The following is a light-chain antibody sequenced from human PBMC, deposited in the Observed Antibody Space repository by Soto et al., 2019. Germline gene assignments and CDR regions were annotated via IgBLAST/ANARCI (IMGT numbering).Light chain of an antibody. CDR2: DDN. V-gene: IGLV6-57*04. CDR3: QSYDASFWV. Sequence: NFMLTQPHSVSESPGKTVTISCTRSSGSIASHFVHWYQQRPGSAPATVIYDDNQRPSGVPDRFSGSIDSSSNSASLTISGLKTEYEADYYCQSYDASFWVFGGGTQLTVL. CDR1: SGSIASHF. J-gene: IGLJ3*02.